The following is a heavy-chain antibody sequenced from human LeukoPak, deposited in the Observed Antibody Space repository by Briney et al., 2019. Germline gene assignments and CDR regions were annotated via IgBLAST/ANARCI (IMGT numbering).Heavy chain of an antibody. CDR3: ASGRVFDY. CDR1: GFTVSSNY. V-gene: IGHV3-66*01. J-gene: IGHJ4*02. D-gene: IGHD3-10*01. Sequence: GGSLSLSCAASGFTVSSNYRSWVRQPPGKGVEWVSVIYSGGSTYYADSVKGRFTISRDNSKNTLYLQMNSLRAEDTAVYYCASGRVFDYWGQGTLVTVSS. CDR2: IYSGGST.